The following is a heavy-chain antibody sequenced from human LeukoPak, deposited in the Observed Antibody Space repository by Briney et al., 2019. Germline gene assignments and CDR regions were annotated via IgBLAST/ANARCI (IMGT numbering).Heavy chain of an antibody. J-gene: IGHJ5*02. CDR2: IYYSGST. D-gene: IGHD3-22*01. CDR1: GGSISSSSYY. CDR3: ARDRNYYDSSGYPGDWFDP. V-gene: IGHV4-39*07. Sequence: PSETLSLTCTVSGGSISSSSYYWGWIRQPPGKGLEWIGSIYYSGSTYYNPSLKSRVTMSVDTSKNQFSLKLTSVTAADTAVYFCARDRNYYDSSGYPGDWFDPWGQGTLVTVSS.